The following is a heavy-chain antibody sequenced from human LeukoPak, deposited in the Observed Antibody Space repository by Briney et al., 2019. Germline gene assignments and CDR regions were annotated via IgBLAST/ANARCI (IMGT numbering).Heavy chain of an antibody. CDR1: GYSFNGYY. Sequence: SVKVSCKASGYSFNGYYIHWVRQAPGQGLEWMGGIIPIFGTANYAQKFQGRVTITADESTSTAYMELSSLRSEDTAVYYCASGRRDGYIDFDYWGQGTLVTVSS. J-gene: IGHJ4*02. D-gene: IGHD5-24*01. V-gene: IGHV1-69*13. CDR2: IIPIFGTA. CDR3: ASGRRDGYIDFDY.